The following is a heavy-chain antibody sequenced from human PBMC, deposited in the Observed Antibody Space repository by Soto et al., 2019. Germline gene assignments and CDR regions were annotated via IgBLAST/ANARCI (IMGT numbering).Heavy chain of an antibody. V-gene: IGHV1-18*01. Sequence: APVEVSCKASGYTFTISGISWVRQAPGQGLEWMGWISTYNGDTNYAQTFQGRVTMTTDTSTSTVHMEVRSLKSYDTAVYYCARDAGSFDYWGQGPLVTVSS. CDR2: ISTYNGDT. J-gene: IGHJ4*02. CDR3: ARDAGSFDY. D-gene: IGHD3-10*01. CDR1: GYTFTISG.